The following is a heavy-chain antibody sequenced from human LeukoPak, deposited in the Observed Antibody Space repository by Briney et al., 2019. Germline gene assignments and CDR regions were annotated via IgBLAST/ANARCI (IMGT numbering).Heavy chain of an antibody. CDR2: IKQDGSEK. CDR3: ARDKAVGATHFDY. V-gene: IGHV3-7*03. Sequence: GGSLRLSCAASGFTFSTYWMSWVRQAPGKGLEWVANIKQDGSEKYYVDSVKGRFTISRDNAKNSLYLQMNSLRAEDTAVYYCARDKAVGATHFDYWGQGTLVTVSS. CDR1: GFTFSTYW. J-gene: IGHJ4*02. D-gene: IGHD1-26*01.